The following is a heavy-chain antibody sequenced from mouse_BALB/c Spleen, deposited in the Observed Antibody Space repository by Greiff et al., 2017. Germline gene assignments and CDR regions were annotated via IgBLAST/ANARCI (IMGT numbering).Heavy chain of an antibody. CDR2: IYPGNSDT. J-gene: IGHJ2*01. D-gene: IGHD1-1*01. V-gene: IGHV1-5*01. CDR3: TRSGVFITTVVPYFDY. CDR1: GYTFTSYW. Sequence: VQLQQSGTVLARPGASVKMSCKASGYTFTSYWMHWVKQRPGQGLEWIGAIYPGNSDTSYNQKFKGKAKLTAVTSTSTAYMELSSLTNEDSAVYYCTRSGVFITTVVPYFDYWGQGTTLTVSS.